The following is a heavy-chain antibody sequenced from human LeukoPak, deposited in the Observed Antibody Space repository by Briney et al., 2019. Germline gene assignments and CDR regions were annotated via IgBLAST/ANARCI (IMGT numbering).Heavy chain of an antibody. D-gene: IGHD6-13*01. CDR3: AKAPTLATAGTD. Sequence: QPGGSLRLSCAASGFTFSSYAMSWVRQSPGKGLEWVSGISGSGTGTYYADFVKGRFTISRDNSKSTLYLQMNSLKFENTAVYYCAKAPTLATAGTDWGQGTLVTVSS. CDR1: GFTFSSYA. V-gene: IGHV3-23*01. J-gene: IGHJ4*02. CDR2: ISGSGTGT.